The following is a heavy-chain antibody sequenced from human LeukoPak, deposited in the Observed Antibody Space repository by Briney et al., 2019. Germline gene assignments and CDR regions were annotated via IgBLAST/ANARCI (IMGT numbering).Heavy chain of an antibody. CDR1: GFTFSSYW. V-gene: IGHV3-74*01. D-gene: IGHD3-10*01. CDR2: VNSDGSST. CDR3: ARVNRITMVRGDYYFDY. J-gene: IGHJ4*02. Sequence: GGSLRLSCAASGFTFSSYWMHWVRQAPGKGLVWVSRVNSDGSSTSYADSVKGRFTISRDNAKNTLYLQLNSLRAEDTAVYYCARVNRITMVRGDYYFDYWGQGTLVT.